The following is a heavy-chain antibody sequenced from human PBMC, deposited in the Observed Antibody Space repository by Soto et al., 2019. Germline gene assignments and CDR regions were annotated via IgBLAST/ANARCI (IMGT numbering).Heavy chain of an antibody. V-gene: IGHV4-59*01. CDR1: GGSISSYY. Sequence: SETLSLTCTVSGGSISSYYWSWIRQPPGKGLEWIGYIYYSGSTNYNPSLKSRVSISVDTSKSQFSLRLTSVTAADTAVYYCARYSSGWFDAFDIRGQGTMVTVSS. J-gene: IGHJ3*02. CDR3: ARYSSGWFDAFDI. D-gene: IGHD6-19*01. CDR2: IYYSGST.